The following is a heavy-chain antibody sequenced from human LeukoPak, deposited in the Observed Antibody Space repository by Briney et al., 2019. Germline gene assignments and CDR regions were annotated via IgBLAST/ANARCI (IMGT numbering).Heavy chain of an antibody. Sequence: SETLSPTCTVSCGSISSGGYYLSWIRQHPREGLEWIGYIYYSGSTYYNPSLKSRVTISVDTSKNQFSLKLSSVTAADTAVYYCARGTVRYYYMDVWGKGTTVTVSS. CDR2: IYYSGST. V-gene: IGHV4-31*03. CDR3: ARGTVRYYYMDV. CDR1: CGSISSGGYY. D-gene: IGHD2-2*01. J-gene: IGHJ6*03.